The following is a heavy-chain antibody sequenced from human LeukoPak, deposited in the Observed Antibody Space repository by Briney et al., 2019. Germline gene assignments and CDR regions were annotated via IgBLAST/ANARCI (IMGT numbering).Heavy chain of an antibody. J-gene: IGHJ6*02. CDR2: ISAYNGNT. CDR3: ARDFRYCSSTSCYHYYYYGMDV. CDR1: GYTFTSYG. Sequence: ASVKVSCKASGYTFTSYGISWVRQAPGQGLEWMGWISAYNGNTNYAQKPQGRVTMTTDTSTSTAYMELRSLRSDDTAVYYCARDFRYCSSTSCYHYYYYGMDVWGQGTTVTVSS. V-gene: IGHV1-18*01. D-gene: IGHD2-2*01.